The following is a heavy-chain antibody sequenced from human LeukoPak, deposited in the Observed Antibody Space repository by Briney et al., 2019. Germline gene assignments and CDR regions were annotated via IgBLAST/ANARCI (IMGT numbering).Heavy chain of an antibody. CDR2: ISGGGVTT. CDR3: ARDQQLGGHSYYYYGMDV. V-gene: IGHV3-23*01. J-gene: IGHJ6*02. Sequence: GGSLRLSCVGSGFTSIAYALTWARQAPGKGLEWVSGISGGGVTTYYADSVKGRFTISRDNSKNTLYLQMNSLRADDTAIYYCARDQQLGGHSYYYYGMDVWGQGTTVTVSS. D-gene: IGHD3-16*01. CDR1: GFTSIAYA.